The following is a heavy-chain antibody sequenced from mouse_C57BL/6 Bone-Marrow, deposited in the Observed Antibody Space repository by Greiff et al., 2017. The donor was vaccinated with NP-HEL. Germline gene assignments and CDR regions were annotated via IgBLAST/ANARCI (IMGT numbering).Heavy chain of an antibody. CDR3: ARSPYYYGSTPWFAY. J-gene: IGHJ3*01. CDR2: IDPSDSYT. Sequence: QVQLQQPGAELVMPGASVKLSCKASGYTFTSYWMHWVKQRPGQGLEWIGEIDPSDSYTNYNQKFKGKSTLTVDKSSSTAYMQLSSLTSEDSAVYYCARSPYYYGSTPWFAYWRQGTRVTVSA. V-gene: IGHV1-69*01. D-gene: IGHD1-1*01. CDR1: GYTFTSYW.